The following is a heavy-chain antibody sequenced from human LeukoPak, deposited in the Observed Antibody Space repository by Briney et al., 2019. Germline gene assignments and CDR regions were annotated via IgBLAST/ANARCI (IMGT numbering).Heavy chain of an antibody. CDR3: ARDFGDYSYYYGMDV. D-gene: IGHD4-17*01. J-gene: IGHJ6*02. V-gene: IGHV3-30-3*01. Sequence: PGRSLRLSCAASGFTFSSYAMHWVRQAPGKGLEWVAVISYDGSNKYYADSVKGRFTISRDNSKNTLYLQMNSLRAEDTAVYYCARDFGDYSYYYGMDVWGQGTTVTVSS. CDR1: GFTFSSYA. CDR2: ISYDGSNK.